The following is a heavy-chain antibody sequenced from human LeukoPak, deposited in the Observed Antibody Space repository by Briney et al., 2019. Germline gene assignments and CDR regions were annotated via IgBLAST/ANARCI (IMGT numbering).Heavy chain of an antibody. V-gene: IGHV3-7*01. CDR2: INRVGRAT. CDR1: GLSFSSDW. Sequence: GGSLRLSCAVSGLSFSSDWMTWVRETPGEGRERVAKINRVGRATHYVHSVEVRFTISRDNAKNSLYLQMSSLRVEDTAVYYCTRDISPKFSDSKSYYDAFDAWGQGTMVTVSS. D-gene: IGHD3-22*01. CDR3: TRDISPKFSDSKSYYDAFDA. J-gene: IGHJ3*01.